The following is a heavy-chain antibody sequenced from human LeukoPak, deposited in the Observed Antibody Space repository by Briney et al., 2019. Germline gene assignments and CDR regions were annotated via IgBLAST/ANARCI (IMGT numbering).Heavy chain of an antibody. Sequence: GGSLRLSCAASGFTFSGYYMSWICQAPGKGLEWVSYISSSGSTIYYADSVKGRFTISRDNSKNTLYLQMNSLRAEDTAVYYCAKGQIAARGYFDYWGQGTLVTVSS. J-gene: IGHJ4*02. V-gene: IGHV3-11*01. CDR3: AKGQIAARGYFDY. D-gene: IGHD6-6*01. CDR2: ISSSGSTI. CDR1: GFTFSGYY.